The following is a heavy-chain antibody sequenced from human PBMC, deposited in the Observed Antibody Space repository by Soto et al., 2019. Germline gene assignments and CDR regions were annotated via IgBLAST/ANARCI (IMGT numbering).Heavy chain of an antibody. D-gene: IGHD4-17*01. CDR2: IYYSGST. J-gene: IGHJ4*02. CDR3: ARDSDYGDYVLDY. V-gene: IGHV4-59*01. Sequence: SETLSLTCTVSGGSISSYYWSWIRQPPGKGLEWIGYIYYSGSTNYNPSLKSRVTISVDTSKNQSSLKLSSVTAADTAVYYCARDSDYGDYVLDYWGQGTLVTVSS. CDR1: GGSISSYY.